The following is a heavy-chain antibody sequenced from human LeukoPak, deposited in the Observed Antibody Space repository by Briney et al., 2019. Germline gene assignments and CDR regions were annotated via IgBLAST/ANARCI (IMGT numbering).Heavy chain of an antibody. CDR3: ARTPQVDWQPYYYHGMDV. CDR1: GGSISSSSYY. V-gene: IGHV4-39*07. Sequence: SETLSLTCTVSGGSISSSSYYWGWIRQPPGKGLEWIGSIYYSGSTYYNPSLKSRVTISVDTSKNQFSLNLSSVTAADTAVYYCARTPQVDWQPYYYHGMDVWGQGTTVTVSS. CDR2: IYYSGST. D-gene: IGHD3-9*01. J-gene: IGHJ6*02.